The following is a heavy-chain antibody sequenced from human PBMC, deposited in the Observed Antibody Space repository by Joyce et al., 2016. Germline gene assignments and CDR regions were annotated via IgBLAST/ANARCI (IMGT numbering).Heavy chain of an antibody. V-gene: IGHV3-21*01. CDR3: ARGGISYYYAMDV. CDR2: ISGTSSYI. CDR1: GSRFSSWS. J-gene: IGHJ6*02. D-gene: IGHD3-16*01. Sequence: QLVESGGGVVKPGGSLRLFCEASGSRFSSWSMSCFRQEPGTGLEWVADISGTSSYIFHAATVRGRFTVSRDNAKKTLYLQMNCLRAEDSAVFCCARGGISYYYAMDVWGQGTTVTVSS.